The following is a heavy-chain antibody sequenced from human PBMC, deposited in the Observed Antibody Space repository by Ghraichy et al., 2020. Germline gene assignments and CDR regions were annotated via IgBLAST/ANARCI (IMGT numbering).Heavy chain of an antibody. D-gene: IGHD3-22*01. Sequence: SETPSLTCAVYGGSFSGYYWSWIRQPPGKGLEWIGEINHSGSTNYNPSLKSRVTISVDTSKNQFSLKLSSVTAADTAVYYCARRQGSGYYYEVYLAFDIWGQGTMVTVSS. CDR2: INHSGST. J-gene: IGHJ3*02. CDR1: GGSFSGYY. V-gene: IGHV4-34*01. CDR3: ARRQGSGYYYEVYLAFDI.